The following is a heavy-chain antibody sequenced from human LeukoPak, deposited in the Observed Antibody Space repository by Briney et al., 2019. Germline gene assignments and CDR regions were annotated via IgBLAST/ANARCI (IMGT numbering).Heavy chain of an antibody. V-gene: IGHV1-2*02. D-gene: IGHD3-9*01. CDR3: ARGFDWLEYYFDY. Sequence: ASVKVSCKASGYTFTGYYIHWVRQAPGQGLEWMGWINPDSGDTNYAQKFQGRVTMTRDTSISTAYMELSRLRSDDTALYYCARGFDWLEYYFDYWGQGTLVTVSS. J-gene: IGHJ4*02. CDR1: GYTFTGYY. CDR2: INPDSGDT.